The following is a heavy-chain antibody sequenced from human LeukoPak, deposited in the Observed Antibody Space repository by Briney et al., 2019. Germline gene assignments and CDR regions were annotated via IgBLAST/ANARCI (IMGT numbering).Heavy chain of an antibody. CDR1: GFTFSDYY. Sequence: GGSLRLSCAASGFTFSDYYMSWLRQAPGKGLEWVSYISSSGSTIYYADSVKGRFTISRDNAKNSLYLQMNSLRAEDTAVYYCARVSRGFRYYFDYWGQGTLVTVSS. CDR3: ARVSRGFRYYFDY. CDR2: ISSSGSTI. V-gene: IGHV3-11*04. J-gene: IGHJ4*02. D-gene: IGHD3-10*01.